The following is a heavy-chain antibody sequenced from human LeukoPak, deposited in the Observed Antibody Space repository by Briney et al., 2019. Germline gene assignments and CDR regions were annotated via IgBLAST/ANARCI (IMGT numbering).Heavy chain of an antibody. D-gene: IGHD2-2*01. Sequence: SETLSLTCAVSGGSISSGGYSWSWIRQPPGKGLEWIGYIYHSGSTYYNPSLKSRVTMSVDTSKNQFSLKLSSVTAADTAVYYCARGEVVPAATTHYYYYGMDVWGQGTTVTVTS. CDR2: IYHSGST. V-gene: IGHV4-30-2*01. CDR3: ARGEVVPAATTHYYYYGMDV. CDR1: GGSISSGGYS. J-gene: IGHJ6*02.